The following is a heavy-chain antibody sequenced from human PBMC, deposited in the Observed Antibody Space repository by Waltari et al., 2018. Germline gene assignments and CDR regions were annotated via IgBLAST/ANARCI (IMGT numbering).Heavy chain of an antibody. CDR3: ARHLLVVVPAAHKDAFDI. V-gene: IGHV4-59*08. D-gene: IGHD2-2*01. J-gene: IGHJ3*02. CDR1: GGSISSYY. Sequence: QVQLQESGPGLVKPSETLSLTCTVSGGSISSYYWSWIRQPPGKGLEWIGYIYYSGSTNYNPSLKSRVTISVDTSKNQFSLKLSSVTAADTAVYYCARHLLVVVPAAHKDAFDIWGQGTMVTVSS. CDR2: IYYSGST.